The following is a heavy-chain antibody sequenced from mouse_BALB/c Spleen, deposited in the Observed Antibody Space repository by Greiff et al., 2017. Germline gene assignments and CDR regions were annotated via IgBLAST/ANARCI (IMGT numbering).Heavy chain of an antibody. CDR2: INPYYGST. CDR1: GYSFTDYI. V-gene: IGHV1-39*01. CDR3: ARSDYYGSSAY. Sequence: VHVKQTGPELVKPGASVKISCKASGYSFTDYIMLWVKQSHGKSLEWIGNINPYYGSTSYNLKFKGKATLTVDKSSSTAYMQLNSLTSEDSAVYYCARSDYYGSSAYWGQGTLVTVSA. D-gene: IGHD1-1*01. J-gene: IGHJ3*01.